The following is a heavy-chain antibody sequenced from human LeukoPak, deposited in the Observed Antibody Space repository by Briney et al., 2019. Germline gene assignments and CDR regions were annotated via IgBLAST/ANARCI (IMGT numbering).Heavy chain of an antibody. CDR1: GYTFTSYY. J-gene: IGHJ4*02. V-gene: IGHV1-18*04. D-gene: IGHD5-12*01. CDR2: ISGYDGNT. CDR3: ARATSPIAYDWNS. Sequence: ASVKVSCKASGYTFTSYYMYWVRQAPGQGLEWMGWISGYDGNTNYAQKLQGRVAMTRDTSTNTAYMDLRSLRSDDTAVYYCARATSPIAYDWNSWGQGTLVTVSS.